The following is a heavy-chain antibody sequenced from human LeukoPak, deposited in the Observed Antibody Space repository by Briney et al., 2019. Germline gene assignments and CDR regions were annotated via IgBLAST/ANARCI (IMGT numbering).Heavy chain of an antibody. D-gene: IGHD3-3*01. J-gene: IGHJ4*02. V-gene: IGHV4-39*07. CDR1: GGSISSSSYY. CDR2: IYYSGST. Sequence: PSETLSLTCTVSGGSISSSSYYWGWIRQPPGKGLEWIGSIYYSGSTYYNPSLKSRVTISVDTSKNQFSLKLSSVTAADTAVYYCARASYDFWSGSPYYLDYWGQGTLVTVSS. CDR3: ARASYDFWSGSPYYLDY.